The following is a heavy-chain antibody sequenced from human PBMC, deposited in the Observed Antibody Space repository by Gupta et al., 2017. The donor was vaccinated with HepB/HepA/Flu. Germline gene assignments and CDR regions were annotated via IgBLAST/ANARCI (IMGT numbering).Heavy chain of an antibody. CDR1: GFTFSSYE. Sequence: EVQLVESGGGLVQPGGSLRLSCAASGFTFSSYEMHWVRPAPGKGLAWVSYISSSGSTIYYADSVKGRFTISRDNAKNSLYLQMNSLRAEDTAVYYCARDVGATPLYYYYYGMDVWGQGTTVTVSS. D-gene: IGHD1-26*01. V-gene: IGHV3-48*03. J-gene: IGHJ6*02. CDR2: ISSSGSTI. CDR3: ARDVGATPLYYYYYGMDV.